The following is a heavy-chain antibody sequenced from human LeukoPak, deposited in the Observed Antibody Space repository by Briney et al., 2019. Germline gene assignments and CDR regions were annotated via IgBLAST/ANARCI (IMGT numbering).Heavy chain of an antibody. Sequence: LSETLSLTCTVSGGSISSSYWSWIRQPPGKGLEWIGEINHSGSTNYNPSLKSRVTISVDTSKNQFSLKLSSVTAADTAVYYCARGDCSSTICYSPMDVWGKGTTVTVSS. J-gene: IGHJ6*03. CDR1: GGSISSSY. D-gene: IGHD2-2*01. V-gene: IGHV4-34*01. CDR2: INHSGST. CDR3: ARGDCSSTICYSPMDV.